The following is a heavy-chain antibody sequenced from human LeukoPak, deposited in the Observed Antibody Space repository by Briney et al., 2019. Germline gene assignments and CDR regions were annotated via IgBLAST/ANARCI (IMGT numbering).Heavy chain of an antibody. D-gene: IGHD6-19*01. V-gene: IGHV3-23*01. Sequence: PGGSLRLSCAASGFTFSSYAMSWVRQAPGKGLEWVSTIIGSGGTTYYADSVKGRFTISRDNSKNTLHLQMNSLRAEDTALYYCAKEPIAVPGTFDYWGQGTLVTVSS. J-gene: IGHJ4*02. CDR1: GFTFSSYA. CDR2: IIGSGGTT. CDR3: AKEPIAVPGTFDY.